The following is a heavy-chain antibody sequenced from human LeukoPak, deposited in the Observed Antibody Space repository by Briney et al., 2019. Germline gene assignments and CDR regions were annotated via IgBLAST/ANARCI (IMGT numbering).Heavy chain of an antibody. J-gene: IGHJ4*02. CDR1: GGSISSSSYY. V-gene: IGHV4-39*07. D-gene: IGHD4-11*01. Sequence: SETLSLTCTVSGGSISSSSYYWGWIRQPPGKGLEWIGEINHSGSTNYNPSLKSRVTISVDTSKNQFSLKLSSVTAADTAVYYCARGPYDYIRYWGQGTLVTVSS. CDR2: INHSGST. CDR3: ARGPYDYIRY.